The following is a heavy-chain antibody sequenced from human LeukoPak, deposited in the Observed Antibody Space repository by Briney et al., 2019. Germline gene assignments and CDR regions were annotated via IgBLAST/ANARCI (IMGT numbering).Heavy chain of an antibody. CDR3: ATVGCKSSSWYEGFRY. D-gene: IGHD6-13*01. Sequence: GASVKVSCKVSGYTLTELSMHWVRQAPGKGLEWMGGFDPEDGETIYAQKFQGRVTMTEDTSTDTAYIELSSLRSEDTAVYYCATVGCKSSSWYEGFRYWGQGTLVTVSS. J-gene: IGHJ4*02. CDR2: FDPEDGET. CDR1: GYTLTELS. V-gene: IGHV1-24*01.